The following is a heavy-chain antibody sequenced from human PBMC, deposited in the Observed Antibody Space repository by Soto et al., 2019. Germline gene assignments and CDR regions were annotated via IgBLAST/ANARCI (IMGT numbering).Heavy chain of an antibody. CDR3: VHHRSTVINPHS. CDR1: GFTFSSFS. D-gene: IGHD4-17*01. Sequence: GSLRLSCSASGFTFSSFSMHWVRQAPGKGLEYVSGISSNGVSTYYADSVKGRFTISRDNSENTLYLQMSSLRAEDTAIYYCVHHRSTVINPHSWGQGTLVTVSS. CDR2: ISSNGVST. V-gene: IGHV3-64D*06. J-gene: IGHJ4*02.